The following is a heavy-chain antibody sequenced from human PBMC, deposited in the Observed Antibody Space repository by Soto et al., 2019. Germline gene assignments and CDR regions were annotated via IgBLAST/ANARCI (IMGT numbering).Heavy chain of an antibody. CDR1: GYTFTSYY. J-gene: IGHJ5*02. D-gene: IGHD5-12*01. V-gene: IGHV1-46*01. CDR2: INPSGGST. Sequence: ASVKVSCKASGYTFTSYYMHWVRQAPGQGLEWMGIINPSGGSTSYAQKFQGRVTMTRDTSTSTVYMKLSSLRSEDTAVYYCARDRRDGYNKKRLGWFDPWGQGTLVTVSS. CDR3: ARDRRDGYNKKRLGWFDP.